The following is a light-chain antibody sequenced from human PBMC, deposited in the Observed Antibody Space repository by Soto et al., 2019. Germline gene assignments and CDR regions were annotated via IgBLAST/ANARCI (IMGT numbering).Light chain of an antibody. CDR1: QSVSSY. Sequence: EIVLTQSPATLSLSPGERATLSCRASQSVSSYLAWYQQKPGQAPRLLIYDASNRATGIPARFSGSGSGTDLPVTISSLEPEDFAVYYCQQRSNGPTLTFCGGTKVEIK. V-gene: IGKV3-11*01. CDR3: QQRSNGPTLT. CDR2: DAS. J-gene: IGKJ4*01.